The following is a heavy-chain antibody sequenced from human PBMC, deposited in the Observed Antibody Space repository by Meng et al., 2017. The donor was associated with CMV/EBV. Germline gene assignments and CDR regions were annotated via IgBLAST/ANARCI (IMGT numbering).Heavy chain of an antibody. V-gene: IGHV4-39*02. CDR3: ARVGIYCSGTSCDMWEGDS. CDR1: GDPITNSAYY. J-gene: IGHJ4*02. Sequence: ETLSLTCTISGDPITNSAYYWGWIRQPPGQGLEWIGNIYYSGTTYYTPSLKSRVTISIDTSENHFSLRLSSVTAADTAVYYCARVGIYCSGTSCDMWEGDSWGQGTLVTVSS. D-gene: IGHD2-2*01. CDR2: IYYSGTT.